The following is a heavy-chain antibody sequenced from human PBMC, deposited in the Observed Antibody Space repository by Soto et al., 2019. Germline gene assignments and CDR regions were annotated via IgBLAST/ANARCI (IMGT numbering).Heavy chain of an antibody. D-gene: IGHD2-8*02. V-gene: IGHV3-30*03. CDR1: ESTVRTLG. J-gene: IGHJ4*02. CDR2: ISRDGGTK. CDR3: TGEVASGY. Sequence: ESGGGVVQPGRSLKPSFAVSESTVRTLGMHWARRAPGKGLGWVAVISRDGGTKYYADSVKGRFTISRDNSRNTLFLEMNSLRGDDMAVYYCTGEVASGYWGQGTLVTVSS.